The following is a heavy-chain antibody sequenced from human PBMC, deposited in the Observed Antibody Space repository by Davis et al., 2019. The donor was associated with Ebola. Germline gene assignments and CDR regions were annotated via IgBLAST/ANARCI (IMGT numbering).Heavy chain of an antibody. CDR2: ISCSGGST. D-gene: IGHD3-16*01. J-gene: IGHJ5*02. Sequence: GESLKISCAASGFTFSSHAMSWVRQAPGKGLEWGSAISCSGGSTYYADSVKGRFTISRDNSKNTLYLQVNSLRAEDPAVYYCAKGGTDKKIRNWFDPWGQGTLVTVSS. CDR1: GFTFSSHA. CDR3: AKGGTDKKIRNWFDP. V-gene: IGHV3-23*01.